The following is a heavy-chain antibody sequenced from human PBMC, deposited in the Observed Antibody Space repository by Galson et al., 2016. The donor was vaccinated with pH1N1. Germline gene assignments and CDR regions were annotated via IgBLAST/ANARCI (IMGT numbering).Heavy chain of an antibody. CDR2: IYPNGDT. V-gene: IGHV4-61*02. J-gene: IGHJ5*02. Sequence: LSLTCTVSGGTTISNERLYWSWIRQPAGKGPEWLGRIYPNGDTIYNPSLMSRVTLLLDTSKNQFSLKLNSVTAADTAVYYCARDGGDYGGAGQYKYFDTWGQGTLVTVSS. CDR1: GGTTISNERLY. CDR3: ARDGGDYGGAGQYKYFDT. D-gene: IGHD4-23*01.